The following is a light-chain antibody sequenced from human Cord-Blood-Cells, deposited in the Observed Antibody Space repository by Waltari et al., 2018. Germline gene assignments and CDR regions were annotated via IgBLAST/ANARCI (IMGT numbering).Light chain of an antibody. CDR3: SSYAGSNNYV. CDR2: EVS. J-gene: IGLJ1*01. CDR1: SSDVVGYNS. V-gene: IGLV2-8*01. Sequence: QSALTQPPSASGSPGQSVTISCPGTSSDVVGYNSVSWYQQHPGKAPKRMIYEVSKRPSGVPDRFSGSKSGNTDSLTVSGLQAEDEADYYCSSYAGSNNYVFGTGTKVTVL.